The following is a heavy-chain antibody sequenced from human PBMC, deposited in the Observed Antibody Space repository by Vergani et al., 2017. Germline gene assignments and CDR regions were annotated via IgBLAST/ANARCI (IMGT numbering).Heavy chain of an antibody. CDR3: ARERGWPNHVFDY. V-gene: IGHV4-61*01. CDR2: IYYSGST. D-gene: IGHD6-19*01. CDR1: GCSVSSGSYY. Sequence: QVQLQESGPGLVKPSETLSLTCTVSGCSVSSGSYYWSWIRQPPGKGLEWIGYIYYSGSTNYNPSLKSRVTISVDTSKNQFSLKLSSVTAADTAVYYCARERGWPNHVFDYWGQGTLVTVSS. J-gene: IGHJ4*02.